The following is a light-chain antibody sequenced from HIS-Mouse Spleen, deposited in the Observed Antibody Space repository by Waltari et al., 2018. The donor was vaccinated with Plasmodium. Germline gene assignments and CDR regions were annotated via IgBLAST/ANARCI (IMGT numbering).Light chain of an antibody. Sequence: DIVMTQSPDSLAVSLGARATINCQSSPSVFYSHNNMNYLAWYRQKPGQPPKLLIYWASTGESGVACRCSGRGSGTDFTLTSSSRQAEDVAVDYCQQYYGTPYTFGQWTKLEIK. CDR3: QQYYGTPYT. CDR2: WAS. CDR1: PSVFYSHNNMNY. J-gene: IGKJ2*01. V-gene: IGKV4-1*01.